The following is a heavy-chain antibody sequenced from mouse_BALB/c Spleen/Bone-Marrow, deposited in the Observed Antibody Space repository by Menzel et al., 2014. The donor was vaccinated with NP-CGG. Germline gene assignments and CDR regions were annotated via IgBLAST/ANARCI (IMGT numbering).Heavy chain of an antibody. CDR2: INPSTGYT. V-gene: IGHV1-7*01. D-gene: IGHD3-1*01. Sequence: QVQLKQSGAELAKPGASVKMSCKASGYTFTNYWIHWVKQRPGQGLEWIGYINPSTGYTEYNQKFKDKATLTADKSSSTAYMQLSSLTSEDPAVYYCARRGLYVDYWGQGTTLTVSS. CDR1: GYTFTNYW. CDR3: ARRGLYVDY. J-gene: IGHJ2*01.